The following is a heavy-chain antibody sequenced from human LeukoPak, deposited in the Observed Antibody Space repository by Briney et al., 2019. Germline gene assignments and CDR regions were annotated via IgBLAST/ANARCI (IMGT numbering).Heavy chain of an antibody. Sequence: SETLSLTXTVSGGSISSSSYYWGWIRQPPGKGLEWIGSIYYSGSTYYNPSLKSRVTISVDTSKNQFSLKLSSVTAADTAVYYCASGGDPYYFDYWGQGTLVTVSS. CDR1: GGSISSSSYY. CDR3: ASGGDPYYFDY. D-gene: IGHD2-21*02. J-gene: IGHJ4*02. CDR2: IYYSGST. V-gene: IGHV4-39*01.